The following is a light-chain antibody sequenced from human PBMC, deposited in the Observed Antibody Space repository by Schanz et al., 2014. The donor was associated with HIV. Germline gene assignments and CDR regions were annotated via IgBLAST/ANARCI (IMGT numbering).Light chain of an antibody. CDR2: EVN. CDR1: SSDVGGYNS. J-gene: IGLJ1*01. Sequence: QSALTQPPSASGSPGQSVTISCTGTSSDVGGYNSVSWYQHHPGKAPKLLISEVNKRPSGVSDRFSGSKSGNTASLTISGLRSEDEADYYCSSYTGTSPLYVFGTGTKLTVL. V-gene: IGLV2-8*01. CDR3: SSYTGTSPLYV.